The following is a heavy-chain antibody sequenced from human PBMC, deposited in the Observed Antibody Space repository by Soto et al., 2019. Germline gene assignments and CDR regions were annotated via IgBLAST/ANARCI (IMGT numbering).Heavy chain of an antibody. CDR2: ISYDGRKK. V-gene: IGHV3-30*04. Sequence: GGSLRLSCAASGITFSSYVMHWVRQAPGKGLEWVALISYDGRKKYYADSVKGRFTISRDNSKNTLYVQMNSLRAEDTAVYYCARGDGGPFNWFDPWGQGTLGTVSS. CDR3: ARGDGGPFNWFDP. D-gene: IGHD3-16*01. J-gene: IGHJ5*02. CDR1: GITFSSYV.